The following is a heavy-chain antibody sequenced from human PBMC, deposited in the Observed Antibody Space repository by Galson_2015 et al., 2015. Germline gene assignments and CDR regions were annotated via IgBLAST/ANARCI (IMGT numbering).Heavy chain of an antibody. CDR2: ISAYNGNT. CDR1: GYTFTSYG. Sequence: SVKVSCKASGYTFTSYGISWVRQAPGQGLEWMGWISAYNGNTNYAQKLQGRVTMTTDTSTGTAYMELRSLRSDDTAVYYCARDSGITIFSVYGMDVWGQGTTVTVSS. J-gene: IGHJ6*02. V-gene: IGHV1-18*01. CDR3: ARDSGITIFSVYGMDV. D-gene: IGHD3-9*01.